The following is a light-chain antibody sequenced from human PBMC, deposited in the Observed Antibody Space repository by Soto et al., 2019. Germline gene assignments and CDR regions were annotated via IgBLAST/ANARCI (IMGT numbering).Light chain of an antibody. CDR3: QHYDNLPFT. CDR1: QDISNY. CDR2: DAS. Sequence: DIQMTQSPSSLSASVGDRVTITCQASQDISNYLNWYQQKPGKAPKLLIYDASNLETGVPSRFSGSGSGTDFTLTISSLQPEDIATYYCQHYDNLPFTFGPATKVDIK. J-gene: IGKJ3*01. V-gene: IGKV1-33*01.